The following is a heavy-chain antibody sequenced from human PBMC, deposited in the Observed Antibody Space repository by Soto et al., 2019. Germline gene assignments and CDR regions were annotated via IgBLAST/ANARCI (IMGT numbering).Heavy chain of an antibody. D-gene: IGHD2-2*01. J-gene: IGHJ5*02. Sequence: QVTLKESGPVLVKPTETLTLTCTVSGLSLSTGKLGVSWIRQPPGKALEWLAHIFSNDAKSYSTSLRSRVTISKDTSRSQVVLTMTNMDPLDSCTYYCALIKDCSRTDCYLASFDPWGQGTLVTVSS. CDR3: ALIKDCSRTDCYLASFDP. CDR1: GLSLSTGKLG. CDR2: IFSNDAK. V-gene: IGHV2-26*01.